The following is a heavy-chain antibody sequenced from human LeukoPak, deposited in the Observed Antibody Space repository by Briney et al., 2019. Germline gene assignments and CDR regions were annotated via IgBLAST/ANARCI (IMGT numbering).Heavy chain of an antibody. CDR1: GGSISSYY. Sequence: SETLSLTCTVSGGSISSYYWSWIRQPPGKGLEWIGSIYHSGSTYYNPSLKSRVTISVDTSKNQFSLKLSSVTAVDTAVYYCANKGKYCSSTSCPPDGAFDIWGQGTMVTVSS. CDR3: ANKGKYCSSTSCPPDGAFDI. V-gene: IGHV4-59*04. D-gene: IGHD2-2*01. CDR2: IYHSGST. J-gene: IGHJ3*02.